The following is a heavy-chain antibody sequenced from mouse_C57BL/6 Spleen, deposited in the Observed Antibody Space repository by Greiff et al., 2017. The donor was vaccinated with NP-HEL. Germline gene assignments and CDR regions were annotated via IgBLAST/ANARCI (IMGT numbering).Heavy chain of an antibody. V-gene: IGHV1-7*01. CDR2: INPSSGYT. D-gene: IGHD2-3*01. CDR1: GYTFTSYW. CDR3: ARPQIYDGYYFDY. J-gene: IGHJ2*01. Sequence: QVQLQQSGAELAKPGASVKLSCKASGYTFTSYWIHWVKQRPGQGLEWIGYINPSSGYTKYNQKFKDKATLTADKSSSTAYMQLSSLTYEDSAVYYCARPQIYDGYYFDYWGQGTTLTVSS.